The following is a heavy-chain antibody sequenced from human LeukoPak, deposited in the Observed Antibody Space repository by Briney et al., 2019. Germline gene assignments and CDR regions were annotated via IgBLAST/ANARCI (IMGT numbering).Heavy chain of an antibody. CDR1: GFSFSSYG. CDR3: ARDRSMGF. Sequence: GGSLRLSCAASGFSFSSYGMHWVRQAPGRGLEWVAVIWYDGSKKYYADSVKGRFTISRDDSKSTLSLQMNSLRAEDTAVYYCARDRSMGFWGQGTLVTVSS. CDR2: IWYDGSKK. D-gene: IGHD2/OR15-2a*01. J-gene: IGHJ4*02. V-gene: IGHV3-33*01.